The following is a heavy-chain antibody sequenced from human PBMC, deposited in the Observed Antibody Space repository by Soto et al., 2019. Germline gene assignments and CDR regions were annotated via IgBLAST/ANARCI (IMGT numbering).Heavy chain of an antibody. V-gene: IGHV3-23*01. Sequence: GGSLRLSCAASGFIFTNYAMNWVRQAPGKGLEWVSVIGGRGNSAYYADSVQGRFTISRDNSKNTLSLQMSSLTADDTAIYYCVREGRGSFNFWGRGTMVTVSS. CDR2: IGGRGNSA. D-gene: IGHD5-12*01. CDR3: VREGRGSFNF. CDR1: GFIFTNYA. J-gene: IGHJ3*01.